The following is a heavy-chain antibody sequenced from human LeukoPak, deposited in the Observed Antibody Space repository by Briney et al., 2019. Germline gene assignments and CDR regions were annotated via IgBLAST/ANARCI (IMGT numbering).Heavy chain of an antibody. CDR2: ITVIGVGT. CDR3: AKDAYSSSSADFDY. Sequence: PGGSLRLSCAASGFTFSSYAMSWVHQAPGKGLEWVSTITVIGVGTYYADSVRGRFTISRDNSKNTLFLQMNSLRAEDTAVYYCAKDAYSSSSADFDYWGQGTLVTVSS. J-gene: IGHJ4*02. CDR1: GFTFSSYA. V-gene: IGHV3-23*01. D-gene: IGHD6-6*01.